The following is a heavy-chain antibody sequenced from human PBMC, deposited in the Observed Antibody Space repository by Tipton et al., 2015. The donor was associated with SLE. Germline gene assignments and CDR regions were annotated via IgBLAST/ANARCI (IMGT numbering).Heavy chain of an antibody. CDR2: IYYSGST. CDR3: ARRANWGQIDY. Sequence: TLSLTCTVSGGSISSYYWSWIRQPPGKGLEWIGYIYYSGSTYYNPSLKSRVTISVDTSKNQFSLKLSSVTAADTAVYYCARRANWGQIDYWGQGTLVTVSS. J-gene: IGHJ4*02. V-gene: IGHV4-59*08. CDR1: GGSISSYY. D-gene: IGHD7-27*01.